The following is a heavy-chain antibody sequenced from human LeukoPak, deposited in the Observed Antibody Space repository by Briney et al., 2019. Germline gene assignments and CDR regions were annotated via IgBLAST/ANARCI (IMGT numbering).Heavy chain of an antibody. J-gene: IGHJ4*02. CDR2: IRYDGNNK. V-gene: IGHV3-30*02. Sequence: GGSLRLSCAASGFTFSGYGMHWVRQAPGKGLEWVAFIRYDGNNKYYADSVKGRFTISRDNSKNTVYLQMNSLRAEDTAVYYCAKDPTHFRVWDDYDNTRLNYWGQGTLVTVSS. D-gene: IGHD3-22*01. CDR3: AKDPTHFRVWDDYDNTRLNY. CDR1: GFTFSGYG.